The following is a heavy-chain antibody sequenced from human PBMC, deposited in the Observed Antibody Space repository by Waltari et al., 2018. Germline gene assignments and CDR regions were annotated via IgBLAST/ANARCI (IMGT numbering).Heavy chain of an antibody. CDR3: ARDSRPTIVGVVDNYYYYGMDV. CDR2: INTNTGNP. D-gene: IGHD3-3*01. Sequence: QVQLVQSGSELKKPGASVKVSCKASGYTFTSYAMNWVRQAPGQGLEWMGWINTNTGNPTYAQGFTGRFVFSLDTSVSTADLQISSRKAEDTAVYYCARDSRPTIVGVVDNYYYYGMDVWGQGTTVTVSS. V-gene: IGHV7-4-1*02. CDR1: GYTFTSYA. J-gene: IGHJ6*02.